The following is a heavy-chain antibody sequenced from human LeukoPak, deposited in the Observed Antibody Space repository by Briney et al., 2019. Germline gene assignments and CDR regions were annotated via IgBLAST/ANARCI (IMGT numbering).Heavy chain of an antibody. CDR1: GYTFSSYG. V-gene: IGHV1-18*01. J-gene: IGHJ5*02. CDR3: ARSYDFWSGYLNWFDP. Sequence: ASVKVSCKASGYTFSSYGISWVRQAPGQGLEWMGWISAYNGNTNYAQKFQGRVTMTTDTSTSTAYMELRSLRSDDTAVYYCARSYDFWSGYLNWFDPWGQGTLVTVSS. D-gene: IGHD3-3*01. CDR2: ISAYNGNT.